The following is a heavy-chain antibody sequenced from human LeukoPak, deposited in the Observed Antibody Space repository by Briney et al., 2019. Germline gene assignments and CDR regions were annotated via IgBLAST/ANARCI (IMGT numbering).Heavy chain of an antibody. D-gene: IGHD3/OR15-3a*01. J-gene: IGHJ1*01. CDR3: AKGDFWTGVGEFFHP. CDR2: IRYDGSQK. V-gene: IGHV3-30*02. CDR1: GFTFSSYG. Sequence: AGGSLRLSCAASGFTFSSYGMFWVRQAPGKGLEWVGVIRYDGSQKHYADSVKGRFTISRDNSKDNLYLQMNSLRVEDTAVYCCAKGDFWTGVGEFFHPWGQGTLVTVSS.